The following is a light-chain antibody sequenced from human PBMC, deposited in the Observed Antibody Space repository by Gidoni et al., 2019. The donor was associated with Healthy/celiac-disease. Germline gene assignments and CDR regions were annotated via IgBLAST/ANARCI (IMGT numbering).Light chain of an antibody. CDR1: QSISSW. J-gene: IGKJ2*04. CDR3: QQYNSYPMCS. CDR2: KAS. V-gene: IGKV1-5*03. Sequence: DIQMTQSPSTLSASVGDRVTITCRASQSISSWLVWYQQKPGKAPKLLIYKASSLESGVPSRFSGSGSGTEFTLTISSLQPDDFATYYCQQYNSYPMCSFGQGTKLEIK.